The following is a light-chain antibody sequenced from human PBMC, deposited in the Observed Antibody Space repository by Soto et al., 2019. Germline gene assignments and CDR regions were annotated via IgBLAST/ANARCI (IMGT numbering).Light chain of an antibody. J-gene: IGKJ4*01. V-gene: IGKV3-20*01. CDR1: QSVRSSY. Sequence: EIVLTQSPGTLSLSPGERATLSCRASQSVRSSYLAWYQQKPGQAPRLLIYGASSRATGIPDRFSGSGSGTDFTLTISRLEPEDFAVYYCQQYGSSPLTFGGGTKVETK. CDR2: GAS. CDR3: QQYGSSPLT.